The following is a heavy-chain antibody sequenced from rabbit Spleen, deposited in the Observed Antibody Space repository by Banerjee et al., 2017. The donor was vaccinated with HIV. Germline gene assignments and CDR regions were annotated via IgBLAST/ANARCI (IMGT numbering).Heavy chain of an antibody. CDR3: ARDDGGASGYGYGNLDL. CDR1: GFDFSVYG. J-gene: IGHJ6*01. CDR2: IDPIFGRT. V-gene: IGHV1S7*01. D-gene: IGHD6-1*01. Sequence: QSLEESGGGLVQPGGSLKLSCKASGFDFSVYGLSWVRQAPGKGLEWIGYIDPIFGRTYYASWVNGRFTISSHNAQNTLYLQLNSLTAADTATYFCARDDGGASGYGYGNLDLWGQGTLVTVS.